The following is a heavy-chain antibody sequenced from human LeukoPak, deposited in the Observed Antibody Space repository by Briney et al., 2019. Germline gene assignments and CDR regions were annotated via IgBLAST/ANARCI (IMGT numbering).Heavy chain of an antibody. J-gene: IGHJ3*02. V-gene: IGHV4-39*01. CDR1: GGSISSSGYY. Sequence: SETLTLTCTVSGGSISSSGYYWGWIRQPPGKGLEWIGSIYYSGSTYYNPSLKSRVTISVDTSKNQFSLKLSSVTAADTAVYYCARIQLQDAFDIWGQGTMVTVSS. CDR2: IYYSGST. D-gene: IGHD2-2*01. CDR3: ARIQLQDAFDI.